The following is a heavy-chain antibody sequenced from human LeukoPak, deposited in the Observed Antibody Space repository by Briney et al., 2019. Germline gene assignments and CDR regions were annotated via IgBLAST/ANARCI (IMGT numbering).Heavy chain of an antibody. CDR3: AKARGSVGTTVTPIDY. J-gene: IGHJ4*02. Sequence: GRSLRLSCAASGFTFSSYGMHWVRQAPGKGLEWVAVISYDGSNKYYADSVKGRFTISRDNSKNTLYLQMNSLRAEDTAVYYCAKARGSVGTTVTPIDYWGQGTLVTVSS. V-gene: IGHV3-30*18. D-gene: IGHD4-11*01. CDR1: GFTFSSYG. CDR2: ISYDGSNK.